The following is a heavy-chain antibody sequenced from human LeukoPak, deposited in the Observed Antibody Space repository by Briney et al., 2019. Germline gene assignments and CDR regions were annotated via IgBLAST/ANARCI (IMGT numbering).Heavy chain of an antibody. Sequence: SVKVSCKASGGTFSSYAISWVRQAPGQGLEWMGRIIPILGIANYAQKFQGRVTITADKSTSTAYMELSSLRSEDTAVYYCASSRNYCSGGSCYDPWGQGTLVTASS. CDR2: IIPILGIA. V-gene: IGHV1-69*04. D-gene: IGHD2-15*01. J-gene: IGHJ5*02. CDR1: GGTFSSYA. CDR3: ASSRNYCSGGSCYDP.